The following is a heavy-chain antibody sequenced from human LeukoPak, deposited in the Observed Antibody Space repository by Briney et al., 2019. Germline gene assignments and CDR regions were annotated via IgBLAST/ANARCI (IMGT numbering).Heavy chain of an antibody. D-gene: IGHD1-26*01. CDR1: GFTFSSYE. CDR3: AKEYTGSFSPFPSYFDS. CDR2: ISSSGSTT. Sequence: PGGSLRLSCAASGFTFSSYEMNWVRQAPGKGLAWVSYISSSGSTTYYADSVKGRFTISRDNSKNTLYLQMNSLRAEDTAVYYCAKEYTGSFSPFPSYFDSWGQGTLVTVSS. V-gene: IGHV3-48*03. J-gene: IGHJ4*02.